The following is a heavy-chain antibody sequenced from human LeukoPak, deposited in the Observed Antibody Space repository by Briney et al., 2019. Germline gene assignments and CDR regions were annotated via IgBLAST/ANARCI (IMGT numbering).Heavy chain of an antibody. CDR2: ISYDGSNK. CDR1: GFTFSSYA. Sequence: GGSLRLSCAASGFTFSSYAMHWVRQAPGKGLEWVAVISYDGSNKYYADSVKGRFTISRDNSKNTLYLQMNSLRAEDTAVYYCASTYSIAAASSHYYYYYGMDVWGQGTTVTVSS. CDR3: ASTYSIAAASSHYYYYYGMDV. V-gene: IGHV3-30-3*01. D-gene: IGHD6-13*01. J-gene: IGHJ6*02.